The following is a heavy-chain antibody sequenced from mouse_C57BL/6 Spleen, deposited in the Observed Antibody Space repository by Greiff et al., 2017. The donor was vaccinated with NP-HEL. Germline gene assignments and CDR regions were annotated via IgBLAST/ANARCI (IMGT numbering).Heavy chain of an antibody. D-gene: IGHD1-1*01. V-gene: IGHV1-4*01. CDR3: ARGDYGSSSPYYAMDY. J-gene: IGHJ4*01. CDR2: INPSSGYT. Sequence: QVQLQQSGAELARPGASVKMSCKASGYTFTSYTMHWVKQRPGQGLEWIGYINPSSGYTKYNQKFKDKATLTADKSSSTAYMQLSSLTSEDSAVYYCARGDYGSSSPYYAMDYWGQGTSVTVSS. CDR1: GYTFTSYT.